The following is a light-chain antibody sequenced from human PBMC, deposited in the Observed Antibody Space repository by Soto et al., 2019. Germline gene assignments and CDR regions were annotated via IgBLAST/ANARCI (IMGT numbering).Light chain of an antibody. J-gene: IGLJ3*02. CDR3: QTWGTGPWV. CDR2: LNSDGSH. CDR1: SGHSSYA. Sequence: QPVLTQSPSASASLGASVKLTCTLSSGHSSYAIAWHHQQPEKGPRYLMKLNSDGSHSKGDGIPDRFSGSSSGAERYLTISSLQSEHEADYYCQTWGTGPWVFGGGTKLTVL. V-gene: IGLV4-69*01.